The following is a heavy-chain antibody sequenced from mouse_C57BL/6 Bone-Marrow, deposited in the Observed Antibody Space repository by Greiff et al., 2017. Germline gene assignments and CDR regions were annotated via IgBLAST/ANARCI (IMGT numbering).Heavy chain of an antibody. CDR1: GFNIKDDY. Sequence: SGAELVRPGASVKLSCTASGFNIKDDYMHWVKQRPEQGLEWIGWIDPENGDTEYASKFQGKATITADTSSNTAYLQLSSLTSEDTAVYYCTTTIATGYWGQGTTLTVSS. D-gene: IGHD1-2*01. CDR3: TTTIATGY. V-gene: IGHV14-4*01. CDR2: IDPENGDT. J-gene: IGHJ2*01.